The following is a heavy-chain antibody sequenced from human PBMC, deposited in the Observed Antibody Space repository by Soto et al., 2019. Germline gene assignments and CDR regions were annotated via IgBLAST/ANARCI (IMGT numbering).Heavy chain of an antibody. CDR3: ARDQAMAQFDY. D-gene: IGHD5-18*01. CDR1: GYTFSSYG. Sequence: GASVKVSCKASGYTFSSYGISWGRQAPGQGLEWMGWISAYNGNTKYAQNLQGRVTMTTDTSTSTAYMELRSLRSDDTAVYYCARDQAMAQFDYWGQGTLVTVSS. CDR2: ISAYNGNT. J-gene: IGHJ4*02. V-gene: IGHV1-18*01.